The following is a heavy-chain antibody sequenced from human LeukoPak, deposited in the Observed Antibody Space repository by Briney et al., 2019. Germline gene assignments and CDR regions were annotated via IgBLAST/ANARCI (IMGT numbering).Heavy chain of an antibody. D-gene: IGHD2-21*01. CDR3: ASADLLDGGPYLIGP. CDR2: INPNSGGT. J-gene: IGHJ5*02. V-gene: IGHV1-2*02. Sequence: ASVKVSCKTSGYSFTDYYMHWVRQAPGQGLEWMGWINPNSGGTSSAQKFQGRVTMTRDTSITTVYMEVSWLPSDDTAIYYCASADLLDGGPYLIGPWGQGTLVT. CDR1: GYSFTDYY.